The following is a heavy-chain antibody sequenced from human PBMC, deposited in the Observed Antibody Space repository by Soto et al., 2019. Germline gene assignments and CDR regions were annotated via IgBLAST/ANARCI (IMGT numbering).Heavy chain of an antibody. J-gene: IGHJ4*02. D-gene: IGHD6-13*01. CDR2: IYYSGST. CDR1: GGSISSYY. CDR3: ARDLNGGAGYFDY. V-gene: IGHV4-59*01. Sequence: SETLSLTCTVSGGSISSYYWSWIRQPPGKGLEWIGYIYYSGSTNYNPSLKSRVTISVDTSKNQFSLKLSSVTAADTAVYYCARDLNGGAGYFDYWGQGTLVTVSS.